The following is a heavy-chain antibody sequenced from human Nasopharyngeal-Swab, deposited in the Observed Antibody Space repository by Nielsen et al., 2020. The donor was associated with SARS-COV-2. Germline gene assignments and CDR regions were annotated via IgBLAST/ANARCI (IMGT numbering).Heavy chain of an antibody. J-gene: IGHJ3*02. CDR2: INSDGSST. V-gene: IGHV3-74*03. Sequence: GGSLRLSCAASGFTFSSYWMHWVRHAPGKGLVWVSRINSDGSSTMDADSVKGRFTISRDNAKNTLYLQMNSLRAEDTAVYYCARPGSSGSYDAFDIWGQGTMVTVSS. CDR3: ARPGSSGSYDAFDI. CDR1: GFTFSSYW. D-gene: IGHD6-19*01.